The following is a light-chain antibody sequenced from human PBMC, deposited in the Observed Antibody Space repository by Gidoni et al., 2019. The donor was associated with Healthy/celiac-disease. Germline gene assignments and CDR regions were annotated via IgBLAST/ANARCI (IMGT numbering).Light chain of an antibody. CDR2: DAS. J-gene: IGKJ2*01. V-gene: IGKV3-11*01. CDR1: QSVSSY. CDR3: QQRSNGPYT. Sequence: DIVLTQSPATLSSSPGERATLSCRASQSVSSYLAWYQQKPGQAPRLLIYDASNRATGIPARFSGSESSVTDFTLTISSLEPEEFAVYNCQQRSNGPYTFGQGTKLEIK.